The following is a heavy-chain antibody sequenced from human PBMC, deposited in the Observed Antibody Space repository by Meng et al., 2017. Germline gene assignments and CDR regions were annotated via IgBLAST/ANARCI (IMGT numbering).Heavy chain of an antibody. CDR3: ARVPYYGSGSYQYNWFDP. CDR1: GGAISSSGYY. J-gene: IGHJ5*02. CDR2: IYYSGST. Sequence: LRLQGSRPGLVKPSETLSLTCTVAGGAISSSGYYWGWIRQPPGKGLEWIGSIYYSGSTYYNPSLKSRVTISVDTSKNQFSLKLSSVTAADTAVYYCARVPYYGSGSYQYNWFDPWGQGTLVTVSS. D-gene: IGHD3-10*01. V-gene: IGHV4-39*07.